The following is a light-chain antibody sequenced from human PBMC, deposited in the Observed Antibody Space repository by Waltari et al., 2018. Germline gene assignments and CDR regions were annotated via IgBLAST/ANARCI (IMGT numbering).Light chain of an antibody. CDR2: AAS. CDR1: QLISSY. V-gene: IGKV1-39*01. CDR3: QQSYSTPYT. J-gene: IGKJ2*01. Sequence: DIQMTQCPSSRASSVGDRVNFTCRASQLISSYLNWYQQKPGNTPKLLIYAASSLQSGVPSRFSGSGSGTDFTLILSSLQPEDFATYYCQQSYSTPYTFGQGTKLEIK.